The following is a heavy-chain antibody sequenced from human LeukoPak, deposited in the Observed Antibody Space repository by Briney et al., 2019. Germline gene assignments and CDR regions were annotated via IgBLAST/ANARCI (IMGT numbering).Heavy chain of an antibody. D-gene: IGHD3-9*01. CDR1: GGSISSGDYY. Sequence: PSETLSLTCTVSGGSISSGDYYWSWIRQPPGKGLEWIGYIYYSGSTYYNPSLKSRVTISVDTSKNQFSLKLSSVTAADTAVYYCARYDILTGGYFDYWGQGTLVTVSS. J-gene: IGHJ4*02. CDR2: IYYSGST. CDR3: ARYDILTGGYFDY. V-gene: IGHV4-30-4*02.